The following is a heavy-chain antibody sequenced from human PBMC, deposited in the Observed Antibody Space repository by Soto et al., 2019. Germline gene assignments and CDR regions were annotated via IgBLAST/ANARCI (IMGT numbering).Heavy chain of an antibody. D-gene: IGHD5-12*01. CDR1: GFTFSTYS. V-gene: IGHV3-23*01. Sequence: EVQLLESGGGLVQPGGSLILSCAASGFTFSTYSMAWVRQAPGKGLAWVSGLSGGGANTFYADSVKGRFTISVDNSENTVYLQMNSLRVEDTAVYYCARWDGYGDEWGQGTLVTVSS. CDR3: ARWDGYGDE. J-gene: IGHJ4*02. CDR2: LSGGGANT.